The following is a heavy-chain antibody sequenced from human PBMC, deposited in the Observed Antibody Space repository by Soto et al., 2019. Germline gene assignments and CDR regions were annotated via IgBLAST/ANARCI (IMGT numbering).Heavy chain of an antibody. V-gene: IGHV4-34*01. CDR1: GGSFSGYY. D-gene: IGHD7-27*01. Sequence: SETLSLTCAVYGGSFSGYYWSWIRQPPGKGLEWIGDINYTGSTNYNPSLKSRVTISVDTSKNQFSLKLSFLTAADTAVYYCARGWGRIFDYWGQGTLVTVSS. CDR3: ARGWGRIFDY. J-gene: IGHJ4*02. CDR2: INYTGST.